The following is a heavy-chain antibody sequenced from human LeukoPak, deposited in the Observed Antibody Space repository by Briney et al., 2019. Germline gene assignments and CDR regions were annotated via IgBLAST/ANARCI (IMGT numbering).Heavy chain of an antibody. CDR1: GGSFSGYY. D-gene: IGHD6-19*01. Sequence: PSEPLSLTCAVYGGSFSGYYWSWIRQPPGKGLEWIGEINHSGSTNYNPSLKSRVTISVDTSKNQFSLKLSSVTAADTAVYYCALTGYSSGFDYFDYWGQGTLVTVSS. CDR2: INHSGST. CDR3: ALTGYSSGFDYFDY. V-gene: IGHV4-34*01. J-gene: IGHJ4*02.